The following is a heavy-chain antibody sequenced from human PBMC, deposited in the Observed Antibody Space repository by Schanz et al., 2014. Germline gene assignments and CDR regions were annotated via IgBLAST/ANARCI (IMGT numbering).Heavy chain of an antibody. CDR3: AKDQGSYGSGSYSYFDY. Sequence: EVQLLESGGGLVQPGGSLRLSCAASGFSFSIFAMTWVRQASGKGLEWVSAISGSGASTYYADSVKGRFTISRDNSKNTLYLQINSLRAEDTAVYYCAKDQGSYGSGSYSYFDYWGQGTLATVSS. J-gene: IGHJ4*02. D-gene: IGHD3-10*01. CDR2: ISGSGAST. CDR1: GFSFSIFA. V-gene: IGHV3-23*01.